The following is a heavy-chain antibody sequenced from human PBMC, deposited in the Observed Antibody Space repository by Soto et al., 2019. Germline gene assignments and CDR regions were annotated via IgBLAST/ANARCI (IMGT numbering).Heavy chain of an antibody. V-gene: IGHV3-74*01. Sequence: EVQLVESGGGLVQPGGSLRLSCAASGFTFSSYYMHWVRQPPGKGLVWVSRINTDGSSTGYADSVKGRFTISRDNAKNTLYLQMNSLRAEDTAMYYCVDWGANWGQGTLVTVSS. CDR3: VDWGAN. CDR1: GFTFSSYY. J-gene: IGHJ4*02. D-gene: IGHD3-16*01. CDR2: INTDGSST.